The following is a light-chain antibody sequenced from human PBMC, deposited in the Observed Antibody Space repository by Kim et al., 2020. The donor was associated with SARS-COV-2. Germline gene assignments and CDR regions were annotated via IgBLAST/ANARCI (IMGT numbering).Light chain of an antibody. J-gene: IGKJ4*01. Sequence: PPTLTVHPVEQGHLSCKARQSVSSHLAWYQQKPGHAPRLLIYDPSHRSTGIPARFSGSGSGTDYTLTVSSLGPEDLAVYYCQQRKAFGGGTKLEI. V-gene: IGKV3-11*01. CDR1: QSVSSH. CDR3: QQRKA. CDR2: DPS.